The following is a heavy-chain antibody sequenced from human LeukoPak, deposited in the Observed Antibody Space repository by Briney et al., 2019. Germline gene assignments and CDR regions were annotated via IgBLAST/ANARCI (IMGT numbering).Heavy chain of an antibody. CDR2: NYYSGST. Sequence: PSETLSLTCTVSGGSISSYYWSWIRQPPGKGLEWFGYNYYSGSTNYNPSLKSRVTISVDTSKNQFSLKLSSVTAADTAVYYCARGASPRSYCSSTSCFRYYYYGMDVWGQGTTVTVSS. D-gene: IGHD2-2*01. CDR1: GGSISSYY. V-gene: IGHV4-59*01. CDR3: ARGASPRSYCSSTSCFRYYYYGMDV. J-gene: IGHJ6*02.